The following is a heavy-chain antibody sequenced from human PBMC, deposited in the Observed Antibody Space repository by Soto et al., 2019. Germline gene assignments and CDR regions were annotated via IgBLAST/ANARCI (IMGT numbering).Heavy chain of an antibody. V-gene: IGHV5-51*01. CDR2: IYPGDSDT. Sequence: PGESLKISCKGSGYSFTSYWIGWVRQMPGKGLEWMGIIYPGDSDTRYSPSFQGQVTISADKSINTAYLQWSSLKASDTATYYCARPDTSGWYKGYYGLNVWGQGNTVTVSS. CDR3: ARPDTSGWYKGYYGLNV. D-gene: IGHD6-19*01. CDR1: GYSFTSYW. J-gene: IGHJ6*02.